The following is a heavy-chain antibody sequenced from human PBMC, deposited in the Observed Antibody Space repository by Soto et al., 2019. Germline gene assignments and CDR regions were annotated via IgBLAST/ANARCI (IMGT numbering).Heavy chain of an antibody. CDR2: IYSGGST. J-gene: IGHJ4*02. V-gene: IGHV3-53*04. CDR3: ARETAAGDFDY. Sequence: EVQLVESGGGLVQPGGSLRLSCAASGFTVSSNYMSWVRQAPGKGLEWVSVIYSGGSTYYADSVKGRFTISRHNSKNTLYRQMNSLRAEDTAVYYCARETAAGDFDYWGQGTLVTVSS. CDR1: GFTVSSNY. D-gene: IGHD6-13*01.